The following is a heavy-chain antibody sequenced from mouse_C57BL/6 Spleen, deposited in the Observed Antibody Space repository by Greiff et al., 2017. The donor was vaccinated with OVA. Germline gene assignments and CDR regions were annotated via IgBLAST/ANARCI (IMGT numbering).Heavy chain of an antibody. J-gene: IGHJ1*03. Sequence: QVHVKQPGAELVMPGASVKLSCKASGYTFTSYWMHWVKQRPGQGLEWIGEIDPSDSYTNYNQKFKGKSTLTVDKSSSTAYMQLSSLTSEDSAVYYCAIGSKGYFDVWGTGTTVTVSS. CDR1: GYTFTSYW. V-gene: IGHV1-69*01. CDR2: IDPSDSYT. D-gene: IGHD1-1*01. CDR3: AIGSKGYFDV.